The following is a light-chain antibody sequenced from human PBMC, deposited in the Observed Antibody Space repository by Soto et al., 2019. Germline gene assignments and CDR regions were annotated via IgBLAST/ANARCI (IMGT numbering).Light chain of an antibody. CDR1: QTVLHGSNY. CDR3: QQYYTTPVT. Sequence: DIVMTQSPDSLAVSLGERATINCKSSQTVLHGSNYLAWYQQKPGQPPKLLIYWASTRESGVPDRFSGSGSGTDFTLNISSLQAEDVAVYYCQQYYTTPVTFGQGTKVEIK. J-gene: IGKJ1*01. V-gene: IGKV4-1*01. CDR2: WAS.